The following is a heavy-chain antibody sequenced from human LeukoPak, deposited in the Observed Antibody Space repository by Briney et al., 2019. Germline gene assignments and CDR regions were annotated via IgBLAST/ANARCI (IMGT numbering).Heavy chain of an antibody. CDR2: ISTSDAAT. J-gene: IGHJ4*02. CDR3: ASSGYIYGMGFDY. D-gene: IGHD5-18*01. V-gene: IGHV3-23*01. Sequence: GGSLRLSCAASGFTFNNYAMTWVRQAPGKGLEWVSAISTSDAATSYADSVKGRFTISRDSSKNTLYLQMNSLRAEDTALYYCASSGYIYGMGFDYWGQGTLVAVSS. CDR1: GFTFNNYA.